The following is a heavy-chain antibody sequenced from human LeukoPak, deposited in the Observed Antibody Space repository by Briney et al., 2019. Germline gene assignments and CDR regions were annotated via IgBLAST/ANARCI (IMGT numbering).Heavy chain of an antibody. CDR2: IYSGGNT. J-gene: IGHJ4*02. CDR1: GFTVSSNY. V-gene: IGHV3-53*01. CDR3: ARGDSSGYYYFDY. Sequence: GGSLRLSCAASGFTVSSNYMSWVRQAPGKGLEWVSVIYSGGNTYYADSVKGRFTNSRDNSKNTLYLQMSSLRAEDTAVYYCARGDSSGYYYFDYWGQGTLVTVSS. D-gene: IGHD6-19*01.